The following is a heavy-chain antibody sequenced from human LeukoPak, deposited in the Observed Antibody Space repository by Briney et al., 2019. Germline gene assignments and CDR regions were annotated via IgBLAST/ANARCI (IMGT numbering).Heavy chain of an antibody. V-gene: IGHV3-23*01. CDR1: GFSLSSYA. J-gene: IGHJ4*02. Sequence: GGSLRLSCTVSGFSLSSYALSWVRRAPGKGLEWVPATSSSDAGKYYADSVRGRFTISRDNSRNTMYLQMNSLRVEDAAVYYCAKAPMTSCRGAFCYPFDSWGQGTLVTVSS. CDR3: AKAPMTSCRGAFCYPFDS. D-gene: IGHD2-15*01. CDR2: TSSSDAGK.